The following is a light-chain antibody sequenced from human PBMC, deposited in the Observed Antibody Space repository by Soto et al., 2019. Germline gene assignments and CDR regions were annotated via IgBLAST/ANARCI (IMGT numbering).Light chain of an antibody. CDR2: GAS. J-gene: IGKJ4*01. Sequence: EIAMTQSPATLSVSLGERATLSCRASQGISRNLAWYQQNPGQAPRLLMYGASTRATGTPARFSGSGSGTEFTLTISSLQSEDFAVYYCQQYNSWPLTFGGGTKVDIK. CDR3: QQYNSWPLT. V-gene: IGKV3-15*01. CDR1: QGISRN.